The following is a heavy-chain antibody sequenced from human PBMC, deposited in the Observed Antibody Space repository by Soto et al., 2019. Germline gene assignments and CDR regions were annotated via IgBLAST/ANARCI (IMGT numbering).Heavy chain of an antibody. CDR3: ARDLGGCSAGSCRYNWFDP. J-gene: IGHJ5*02. V-gene: IGHV1-69*13. CDR1: EGTFSSYA. Sequence: SVNVSFKASEGTFSSYAISWVRQAPGQGLEWMGGIIPLYGTTNYAQKFQDRVTITADESTSTAYMELSSLRSQDTAVYYCARDLGGCSAGSCRYNWFDPWGQGTLVTVSS. CDR2: IIPLYGTT. D-gene: IGHD2-15*01.